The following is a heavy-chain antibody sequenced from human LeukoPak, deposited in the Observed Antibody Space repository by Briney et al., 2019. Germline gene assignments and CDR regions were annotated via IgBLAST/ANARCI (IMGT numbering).Heavy chain of an antibody. D-gene: IGHD6-19*01. V-gene: IGHV3-30*02. J-gene: IGHJ4*02. Sequence: PGGYLRLSCATSGFTLSVYGMHWVRQAPGKGLEGVAFIRYDGTSQYYADSVKGRFTISRDNSKNMLYLQMNSLRAEDTAVYYGAKIGSGWYQTDYWGQGTLVTVSS. CDR2: IRYDGTSQ. CDR1: GFTLSVYG. CDR3: AKIGSGWYQTDY.